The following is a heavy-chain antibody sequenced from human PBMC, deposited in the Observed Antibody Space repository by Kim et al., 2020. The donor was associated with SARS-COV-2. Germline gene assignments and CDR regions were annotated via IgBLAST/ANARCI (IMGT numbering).Heavy chain of an antibody. J-gene: IGHJ4*02. V-gene: IGHV3-74*01. Sequence: AESGKGRLTISTDNAKSTLYLQMNSRRAEDTAVYYCTRDPDYSKGASFDYWGQGTLVTVSS. D-gene: IGHD4-4*01. CDR3: TRDPDYSKGASFDY.